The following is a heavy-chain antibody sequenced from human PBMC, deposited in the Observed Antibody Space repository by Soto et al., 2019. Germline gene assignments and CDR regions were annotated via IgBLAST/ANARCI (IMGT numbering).Heavy chain of an antibody. CDR1: EFTFSTYT. CDR2: ISSSSSYI. J-gene: IGHJ4*02. CDR3: ARGYGTFDY. D-gene: IGHD3-10*01. Sequence: EVQLVESGGGLVKPGGSLRLSCAASEFTFSTYTMNWVRQAPGKGLEWVSSISSSSSYIYYSDSVKGRFTISRDNTKNSLYLQMNSLRAEDTAVYYCARGYGTFDYWGQGTRVTVSS. V-gene: IGHV3-21*01.